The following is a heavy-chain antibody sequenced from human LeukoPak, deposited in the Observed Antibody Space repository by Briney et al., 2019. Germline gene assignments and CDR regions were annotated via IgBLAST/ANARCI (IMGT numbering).Heavy chain of an antibody. CDR3: ARDRGYSGYDYYYYMDV. Sequence: GGSLRLSCAASGFTFSDDYMSWICQGPGKGREWVSYISSSGSTIYYADSVKGRFTISRDNAKNSLYLQMNSLRAEDTAVYYCARDRGYSGYDYYYYMDVWGKGTTVTVSS. V-gene: IGHV3-11*01. D-gene: IGHD5-12*01. J-gene: IGHJ6*03. CDR2: ISSSGSTI. CDR1: GFTFSDDY.